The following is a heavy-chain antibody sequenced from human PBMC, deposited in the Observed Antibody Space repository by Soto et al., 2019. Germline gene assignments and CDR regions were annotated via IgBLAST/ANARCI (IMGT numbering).Heavy chain of an antibody. CDR2: ISAYNGNT. Sequence: GASVKVSCKASGYTFTSYGISWVRQAPGQGLEWMGWISAYNGNTNYAQKLQGRVTMTTDTSTSTAYMELRSLRSGDTAVYYCARELVRFGELLYPGYWGQGTLVTVSS. V-gene: IGHV1-18*01. CDR1: GYTFTSYG. J-gene: IGHJ4*02. D-gene: IGHD3-10*01. CDR3: ARELVRFGELLYPGY.